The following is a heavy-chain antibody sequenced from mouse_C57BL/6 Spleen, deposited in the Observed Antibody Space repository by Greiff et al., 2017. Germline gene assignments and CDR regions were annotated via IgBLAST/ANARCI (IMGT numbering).Heavy chain of an antibody. Sequence: EVNLVESGGGLVKPGGSLKLSCAASGFTFSDYGMHWVRQAPEKGLEWVAYISSGSSTIYYADTVKGRFTISRDNAKNTLFLQMTSLRSEDTAMYDCAKEAGFLYAMDYWGQGTSVTVSS. D-gene: IGHD3-2*02. J-gene: IGHJ4*01. CDR2: ISSGSSTI. V-gene: IGHV5-17*01. CDR3: AKEAGFLYAMDY. CDR1: GFTFSDYG.